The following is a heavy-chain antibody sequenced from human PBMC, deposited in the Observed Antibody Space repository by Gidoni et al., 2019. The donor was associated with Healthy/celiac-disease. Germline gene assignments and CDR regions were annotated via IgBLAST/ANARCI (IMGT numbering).Heavy chain of an antibody. J-gene: IGHJ6*02. CDR2: IWYDGSNK. Sequence: QVQLVESGGGVVQPGRSLRLSCAASGFPFRTYGMHWVRQAPGKGLEWVAVIWYDGSNKYYADSVKGRFTISRDNSKNTLYLQMNSLRAEDTAVYYCARDLVGATLRYYYGMDVWGQGTTVTVSS. D-gene: IGHD1-26*01. CDR1: GFPFRTYG. V-gene: IGHV3-33*01. CDR3: ARDLVGATLRYYYGMDV.